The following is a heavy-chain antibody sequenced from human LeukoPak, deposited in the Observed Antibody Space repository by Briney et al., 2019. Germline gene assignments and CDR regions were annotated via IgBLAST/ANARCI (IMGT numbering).Heavy chain of an antibody. Sequence: GGSLRLSCAASGFTFSKFWMHWVRQAPGKRLEWLANIKEDGTDEYHLDSVKGRFTITRDNARNSLYLQMNNLRDDDTALYYCARGARGVNQYDVFDIWGRGTRVTVSS. J-gene: IGHJ3*02. D-gene: IGHD3-10*01. V-gene: IGHV3-7*01. CDR1: GFTFSKFW. CDR2: IKEDGTDE. CDR3: ARGARGVNQYDVFDI.